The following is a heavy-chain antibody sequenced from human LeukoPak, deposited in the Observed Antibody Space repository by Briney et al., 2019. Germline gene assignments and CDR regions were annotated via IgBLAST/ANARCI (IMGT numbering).Heavy chain of an antibody. CDR2: IYPGDSDT. CDR3: GRSKYSTSWQYYFDY. V-gene: IGHV5-51*01. J-gene: IGHJ4*02. CDR1: GYMFTTYW. D-gene: IGHD6-13*01. Sequence: GESLKISCKGSGYMFTTYWIGWVRQMPGKGLEWMWIIYPGDSDTRYSPSFQGQVTMSADKSISTAYLQWSSLKASDTAMYCCGRSKYSTSWQYYFDYWGQGTLVTVSS.